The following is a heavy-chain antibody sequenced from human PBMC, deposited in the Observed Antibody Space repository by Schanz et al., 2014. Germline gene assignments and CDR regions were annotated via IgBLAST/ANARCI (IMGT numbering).Heavy chain of an antibody. J-gene: IGHJ4*02. CDR3: ARGFLASGGKTFDC. CDR2: INPSGGST. Sequence: QVQLVQSGAEVKKPGASVTVSCKASGYTFSSHYMHWVRQAPGQGLEWMGVINPSGGSTTYAQQFQGRVTMTRDTSTNTVYMNLSSLTSADTAVYYCARGFLASGGKTFDCWGQGTLVTVSS. CDR1: GYTFSSHY. V-gene: IGHV1-46*01. D-gene: IGHD1-26*01.